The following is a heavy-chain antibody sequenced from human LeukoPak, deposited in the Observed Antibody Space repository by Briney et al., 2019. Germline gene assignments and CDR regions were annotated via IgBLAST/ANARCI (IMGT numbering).Heavy chain of an antibody. CDR3: ARRAAAGLGDAFDI. V-gene: IGHV3-21*01. J-gene: IGHJ3*02. D-gene: IGHD6-13*01. CDR1: GFSFSSYS. Sequence: GGSLRLSCAASGFSFSSYSMNWVRQAPGKGLEWVSYISSSSSYIYYADSVKGRVTISRDNDKNSLFLQMNSLRAEDTAVYYCARRAAAGLGDAFDIWGQGTMVTVSS. CDR2: ISSSSSYI.